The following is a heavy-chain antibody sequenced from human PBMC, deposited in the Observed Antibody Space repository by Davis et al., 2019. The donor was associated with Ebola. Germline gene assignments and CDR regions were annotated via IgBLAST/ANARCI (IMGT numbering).Heavy chain of an antibody. CDR3: ARHAYYRGAFDI. D-gene: IGHD3-10*01. V-gene: IGHV4-39*01. CDR1: GDSIGSSSYY. Sequence: SETLSLTCTVSGDSIGSSSYYWGWIRQPPGKGLEWIGSIYYSGSTYYNPSLKSRVTISVDTSKNQFSLKLSSVTAADTAVYYCARHAYYRGAFDIWGQGTMVTVSS. CDR2: IYYSGST. J-gene: IGHJ3*02.